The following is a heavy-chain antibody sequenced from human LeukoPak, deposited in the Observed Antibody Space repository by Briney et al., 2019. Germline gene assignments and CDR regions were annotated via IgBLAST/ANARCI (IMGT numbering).Heavy chain of an antibody. V-gene: IGHV4-61*02. Sequence: SETLSLTCTVSGASLSSGSYYWSWIRQPAGKGLEWIGRIYPSGSTDYNPSLKSRVTISIDTSKNQFSLKLSSVTAADTAVYYCARSKDILTGYCFDYWGQGTLVTVSS. CDR1: GASLSSGSYY. J-gene: IGHJ4*02. D-gene: IGHD3-9*01. CDR2: IYPSGST. CDR3: ARSKDILTGYCFDY.